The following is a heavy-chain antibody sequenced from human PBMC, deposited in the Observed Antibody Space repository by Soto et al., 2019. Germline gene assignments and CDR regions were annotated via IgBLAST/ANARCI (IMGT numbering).Heavy chain of an antibody. Sequence: PLETLCLTCTVSGGSISGYYWSWIRQPPGKGLEWIGYMYNTGSTVYDPSFKSRVTISVDTSKNQFSLKLNSVTAADTAVYYCARDLWGYCGTDCYPLDVWGQGTTVTVSS. D-gene: IGHD2-21*02. CDR2: MYNTGST. CDR3: ARDLWGYCGTDCYPLDV. J-gene: IGHJ6*02. V-gene: IGHV4-59*01. CDR1: GGSISGYY.